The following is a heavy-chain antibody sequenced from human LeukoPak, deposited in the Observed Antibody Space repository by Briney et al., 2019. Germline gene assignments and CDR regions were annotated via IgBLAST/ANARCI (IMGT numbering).Heavy chain of an antibody. Sequence: SETLSLTCTVSNGSISSSSYYWGWIRQPPGKELEWIGSIYYSGSTYYNPSLKSRVTISVDTSKNQFSLKLSSVTAADTAVYYCASQGDIVVVPAFYYMDVWGKGTTVTVSS. D-gene: IGHD2-2*01. J-gene: IGHJ6*03. CDR3: ASQGDIVVVPAFYYMDV. V-gene: IGHV4-39*01. CDR1: NGSISSSSYY. CDR2: IYYSGST.